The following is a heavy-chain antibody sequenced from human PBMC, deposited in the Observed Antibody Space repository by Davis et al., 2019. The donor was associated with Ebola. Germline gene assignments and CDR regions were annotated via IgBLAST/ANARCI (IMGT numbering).Heavy chain of an antibody. D-gene: IGHD5-12*01. V-gene: IGHV3-20*04. CDR1: GFTFDDYG. Sequence: GESLKISCAASGFTFDDYGMSWVRQAPGKGLEWVSGINWNGGSTGYADSVRGRFTISRDNAKNTLYLQMNSLRAEDTAVYYCARGVARTDFDYWGQGTLVTVSS. CDR2: INWNGGST. J-gene: IGHJ4*02. CDR3: ARGVARTDFDY.